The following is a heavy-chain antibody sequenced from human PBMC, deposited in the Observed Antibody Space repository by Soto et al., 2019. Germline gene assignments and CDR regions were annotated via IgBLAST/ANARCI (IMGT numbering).Heavy chain of an antibody. Sequence: SETLSLTCAVSGGSISSSNWWSWVRQPPGKGLEWIGEIHHSGSTNYNPSLKSRVTISVDKSKNQFSLKLSSVTAADTAVYYCASGYYDILTGYYRPIYYGTDVWGQGTTVTVSS. CDR1: GGSISSSNW. CDR3: ASGYYDILTGYYRPIYYGTDV. D-gene: IGHD3-9*01. CDR2: IHHSGST. V-gene: IGHV4-4*02. J-gene: IGHJ6*02.